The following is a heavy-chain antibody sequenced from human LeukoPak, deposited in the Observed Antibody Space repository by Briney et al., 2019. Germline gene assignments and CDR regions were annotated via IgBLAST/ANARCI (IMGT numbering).Heavy chain of an antibody. J-gene: IGHJ3*02. CDR3: ARVGGIVATSDAFDI. CDR2: IIPIFGTA. V-gene: IGHV1-69*13. CDR1: GGTFSSYA. D-gene: IGHD5-12*01. Sequence: GASVKVSCKASGGTFSSYAISWVRQAPGQGLEWMGGIIPIFGTANYAQKFQGRVTITADESTSTAYMEPSSLRSEDTAAYYCARVGGIVATSDAFDIWGQGTMVTVSS.